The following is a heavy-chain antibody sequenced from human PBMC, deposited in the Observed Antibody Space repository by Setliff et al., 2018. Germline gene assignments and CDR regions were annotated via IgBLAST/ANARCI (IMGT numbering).Heavy chain of an antibody. CDR1: GGSISSYY. CDR2: IYYSGST. CDR3: ARGYYNFLSGYYTPYYFDY. J-gene: IGHJ4*02. D-gene: IGHD3-3*01. V-gene: IGHV4-59*01. Sequence: SETLSLTCTVSGGSISSYYWSWIRQPPGKGLEWIGYIYYSGSTNYNPSLKSRVTISVDTSKNQFSLKLSSVTAADTAVYFCARGYYNFLSGYYTPYYFDYWGQGTLVTVSS.